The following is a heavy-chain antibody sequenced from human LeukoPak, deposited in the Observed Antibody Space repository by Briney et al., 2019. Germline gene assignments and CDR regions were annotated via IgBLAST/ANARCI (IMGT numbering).Heavy chain of an antibody. CDR1: GGSISSYY. CDR2: IYTSGST. CDR3: ARESERAPDFGINYYYYMDV. V-gene: IGHV4-4*07. Sequence: SETLSLTCTVSGGSISSYYWSWIRQPAGKGLEWIGRIYTSGSTNYNPSLKSRVTISVDTSKNQFSLKLSSVTAADTAVYYCARESERAPDFGINYYYYMDVWGEGTTVTVSS. D-gene: IGHD3-3*01. J-gene: IGHJ6*03.